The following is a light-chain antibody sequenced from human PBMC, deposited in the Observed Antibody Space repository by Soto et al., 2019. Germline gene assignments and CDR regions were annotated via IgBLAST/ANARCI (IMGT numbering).Light chain of an antibody. J-gene: IGKJ4*01. Sequence: AIRMTQSPSSLSASTGDRVTITCRASQVISSYLAWYQQKPGKAPKLLIYDASSLESGVPSRFSGSGSGTEFTFTIISLQPDDFATYYCQHYSSFSLTFGGGTKV. CDR2: DAS. CDR1: QVISSY. CDR3: QHYSSFSLT. V-gene: IGKV1-8*01.